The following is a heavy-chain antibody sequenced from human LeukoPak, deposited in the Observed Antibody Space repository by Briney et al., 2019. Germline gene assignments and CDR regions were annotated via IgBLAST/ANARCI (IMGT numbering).Heavy chain of an antibody. Sequence: SVKVSCKASGYTFTSYAISWVRQAPGQGLEWMGGIIPIFGTANYAQKFQGRVTITADESTSTAYMELSSLRSEDTAVYYCARDRSPHYDFWSGYHQQTTSSNNWFDPWGQGTLVTVSS. CDR2: IIPIFGTA. J-gene: IGHJ5*02. CDR3: ARDRSPHYDFWSGYHQQTTSSNNWFDP. V-gene: IGHV1-69*13. D-gene: IGHD3-3*01. CDR1: GYTFTSYA.